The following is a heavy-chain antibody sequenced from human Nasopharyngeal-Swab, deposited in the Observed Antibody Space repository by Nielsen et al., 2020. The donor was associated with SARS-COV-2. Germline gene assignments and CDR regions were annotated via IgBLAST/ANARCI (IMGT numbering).Heavy chain of an antibody. J-gene: IGHJ5*02. V-gene: IGHV5-51*01. CDR1: GYSFTSYW. CDR2: IYPGDSDT. Sequence: KVSCKGSGYSFTSYWIGWVRQMPGKGLEWMGIIYPGDSDTSYSPSFQGQVTISADKSISTAYLQWSSLKASDTAMYYCARLRYDTAVAGDNWFDPWGQGTLVTVSS. D-gene: IGHD6-19*01. CDR3: ARLRYDTAVAGDNWFDP.